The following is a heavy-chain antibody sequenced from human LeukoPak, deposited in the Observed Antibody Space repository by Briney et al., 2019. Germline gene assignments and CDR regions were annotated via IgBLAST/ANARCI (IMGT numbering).Heavy chain of an antibody. CDR1: GFTFSRYA. V-gene: IGHV3-30*18. Sequence: GGSLRLSCAASGFTFSRYAMHWVRQAPGKGLEWVAVTSSEGSGKHYADSVKGRFTISRDNSKNTLYLQMNSLRAEDTGAYYCAKERVNGDYVYYYYGMDVWGQGTTVTVSS. J-gene: IGHJ6*02. D-gene: IGHD4-17*01. CDR2: TSSEGSGK. CDR3: AKERVNGDYVYYYYGMDV.